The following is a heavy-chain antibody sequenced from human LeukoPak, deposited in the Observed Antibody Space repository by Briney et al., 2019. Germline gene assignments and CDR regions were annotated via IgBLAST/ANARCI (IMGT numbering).Heavy chain of an antibody. D-gene: IGHD1-14*01. CDR3: ARDNLSQGPDAFDI. CDR2: IYSGGST. V-gene: IGHV3-53*01. Sequence: GGSLRLSCAASGFTVSSNYMSWVRQAPGKGLEWVSVIYSGGSTYYADSVKGRFTISRDNSKNTLYLQMNSLRAEDTAVYYYARDNLSQGPDAFDIWGQGTMVTVSS. J-gene: IGHJ3*02. CDR1: GFTVSSNY.